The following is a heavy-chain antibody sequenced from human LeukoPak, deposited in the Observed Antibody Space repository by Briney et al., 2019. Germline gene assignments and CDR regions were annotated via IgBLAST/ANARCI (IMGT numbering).Heavy chain of an antibody. Sequence: PSETLSLTCAVYGGSFSGYYWSWIRQPPGKGLEWIGYVYYTGTTNYNPSLRSRVSISIDTSKNQFSLRLTSVTAADTAVYYCARFDDSGGNWLDPWGQGTLVTVSS. CDR2: VYYTGTT. J-gene: IGHJ5*02. CDR1: GGSFSGYY. V-gene: IGHV4-34*11. CDR3: ARFDDSGGNWLDP. D-gene: IGHD4-23*01.